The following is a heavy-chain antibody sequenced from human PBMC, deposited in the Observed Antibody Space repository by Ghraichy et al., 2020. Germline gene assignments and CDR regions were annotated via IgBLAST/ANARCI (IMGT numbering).Heavy chain of an antibody. CDR3: ARGPSTTLTTF. V-gene: IGHV3-7*01. D-gene: IGHD4-17*01. CDR1: GFSFSTYW. Sequence: GALRLSCAASGFSFSTYWMTWVRQAPGKGLEWVANIKEDGSIKQYVDSVKGRFTISRDNAKNSLYLQMNSLRAEDTAVYYCARGPSTTLTTFWGQGTLVTVSS. J-gene: IGHJ4*02. CDR2: IKEDGSIK.